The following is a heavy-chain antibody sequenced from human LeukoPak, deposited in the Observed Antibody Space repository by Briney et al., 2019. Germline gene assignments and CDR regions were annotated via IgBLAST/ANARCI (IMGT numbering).Heavy chain of an antibody. J-gene: IGHJ4*02. CDR1: GFTVSSNY. CDR2: IYSGGTT. Sequence: GGSLRLSCAASGFTVSSNYMSWVRQAPGKGLEWVSVIYSGGTTYNADSVKGRFTISRDNSKNTLYLQMNSLRAEDTAVYYCAKANYYDSRSTLDYWGQGTLVTVSS. CDR3: AKANYYDSRSTLDY. D-gene: IGHD3-22*01. V-gene: IGHV3-53*01.